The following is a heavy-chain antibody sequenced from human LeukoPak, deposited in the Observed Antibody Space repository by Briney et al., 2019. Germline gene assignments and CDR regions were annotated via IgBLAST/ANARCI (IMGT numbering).Heavy chain of an antibody. CDR2: INSDGSRT. CDR3: AKARDYDSSGYSDY. D-gene: IGHD3-22*01. CDR1: GFTFSTYW. V-gene: IGHV3-74*01. J-gene: IGHJ4*02. Sequence: GGSLRLSCAASGFTFSTYWMHWVRQAPGKGLVWVSRINSDGSRTNYADSVKGRFTISRDNFKNTLYLQMNSLRAEDTAVYYCAKARDYDSSGYSDYWGQGNLVTVSS.